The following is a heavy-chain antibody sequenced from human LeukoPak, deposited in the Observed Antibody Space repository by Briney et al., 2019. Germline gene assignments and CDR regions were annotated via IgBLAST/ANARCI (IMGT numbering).Heavy chain of an antibody. CDR1: GFTVSSNY. CDR3: AREPYYDSSGSDAFDI. CDR2: IYSGGST. J-gene: IGHJ3*02. D-gene: IGHD3-22*01. Sequence: GGSLRLACAASGFTVSSNYMSWVRQAPGKGLEWVSVIYSGGSTYYADSVKGRFTISRDNSKNTLYLQMNSLRAEDTAVYYCAREPYYDSSGSDAFDIWGQGTMVTVSP. V-gene: IGHV3-53*01.